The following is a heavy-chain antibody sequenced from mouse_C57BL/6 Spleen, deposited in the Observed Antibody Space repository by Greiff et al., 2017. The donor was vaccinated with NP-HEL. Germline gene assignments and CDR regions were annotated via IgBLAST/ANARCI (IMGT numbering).Heavy chain of an antibody. CDR1: GFTFSSYA. CDR3: TRIDSNYDAMDY. V-gene: IGHV5-9-1*02. CDR2: ISSGGDYI. D-gene: IGHD2-5*01. J-gene: IGHJ4*01. Sequence: EVNVVESGEGLVKPGGSLKLSCAASGFTFSSYAMSWVRQTPEKRLEWVAYISSGGDYIYYADTVKGRFTISRDNARNTLYLQMSSLKSEDTAMYYCTRIDSNYDAMDYWGQGTSVTVSS.